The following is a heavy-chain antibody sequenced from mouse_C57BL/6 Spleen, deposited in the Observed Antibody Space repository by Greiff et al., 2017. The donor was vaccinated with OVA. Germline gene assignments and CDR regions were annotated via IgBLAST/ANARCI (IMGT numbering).Heavy chain of an antibody. CDR2: IYPGSGNT. Sequence: VQLQQSGAELVRPGASVKLSCKASGYTFTDYYINWVKQRPGQGLEWIARIYPGSGNTYYNEKFKGKATLTAEKSSSTAYMQRSSLTSEDSAVYFCARGSNYDYFDYWGQGTTLTVSS. V-gene: IGHV1-76*01. CDR1: GYTFTDYY. J-gene: IGHJ2*01. D-gene: IGHD2-5*01. CDR3: ARGSNYDYFDY.